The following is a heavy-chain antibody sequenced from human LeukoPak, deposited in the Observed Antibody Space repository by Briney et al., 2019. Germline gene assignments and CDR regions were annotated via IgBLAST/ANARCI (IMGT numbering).Heavy chain of an antibody. V-gene: IGHV4-59*08. CDR3: ASASSGWYYFDY. J-gene: IGHJ4*02. Sequence: PSKTLSLTCTVSGGSISSYYWSWIRQPPGKGLEWIGYIYYSGSTNYNPSLKSRVTISVDTSKNQFSLKLSSVTAADTAVYYCASASSGWYYFDYWGQGTLVTVSS. CDR2: IYYSGST. CDR1: GGSISSYY. D-gene: IGHD6-19*01.